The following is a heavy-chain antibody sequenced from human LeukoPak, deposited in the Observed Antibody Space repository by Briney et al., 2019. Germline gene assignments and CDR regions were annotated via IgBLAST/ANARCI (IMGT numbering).Heavy chain of an antibody. J-gene: IGHJ4*02. Sequence: PRGSLRLSCAASGFTFSDYYMSWIRQAPGKGLEWVSFISTSSSYTNYADSVKGRFTISRDNAKNSLYLQMNSLRAEDTAVYYCARVGDGSGWYDYWGQGTLVTVSS. CDR1: GFTFSDYY. V-gene: IGHV3-11*06. D-gene: IGHD6-19*01. CDR3: ARVGDGSGWYDY. CDR2: ISTSSSYT.